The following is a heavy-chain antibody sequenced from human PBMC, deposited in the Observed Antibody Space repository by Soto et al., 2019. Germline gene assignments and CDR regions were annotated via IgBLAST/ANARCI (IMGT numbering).Heavy chain of an antibody. CDR3: ARDQGGGWSNIDY. V-gene: IGHV4-59*01. D-gene: IGHD6-19*01. CDR1: GGSISSYY. Sequence: SETLSLTCTVSGGSISSYYWSWIRQPPGKGLEWIGYISYSGTTNYNPSLKSRVTTSVDTSKNQFSLKLSSVTAADTAVYYCARDQGGGWSNIDYWGQGTLVNVS. CDR2: ISYSGTT. J-gene: IGHJ4*02.